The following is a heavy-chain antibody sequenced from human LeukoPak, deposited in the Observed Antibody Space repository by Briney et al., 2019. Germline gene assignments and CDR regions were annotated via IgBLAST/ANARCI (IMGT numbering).Heavy chain of an antibody. CDR1: GGTFSSYA. V-gene: IGHV1-69*05. CDR2: IIPIFGTA. CDR3: ASGHDFPLGYFDY. D-gene: IGHD3-3*01. J-gene: IGHJ4*02. Sequence: SVKVSCKASGGTFSSYAISWVRQAPGQGLEWMGGIIPIFGTANYAQKFYGRVTITTDESTSTAYMEVSSLTSEDTAVYYCASGHDFPLGYFDYWGQGTLVTVSS.